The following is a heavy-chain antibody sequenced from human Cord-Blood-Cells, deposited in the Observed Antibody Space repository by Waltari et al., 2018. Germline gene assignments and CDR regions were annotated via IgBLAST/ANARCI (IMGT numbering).Heavy chain of an antibody. CDR3: AREDSSSWYYFDY. CDR2: IIPILGIA. D-gene: IGHD6-13*01. V-gene: IGHV1-69*08. CDR1: GGNFSSYT. J-gene: IGHJ4*02. Sequence: QVQLVQSGAEVKKPGSSVKVSCKASGGNFSSYTISRVRPAPGQGLEWRGRIIPILGIANYAQKFQGRVTITADKSTSTAYMELSSLRSEDTAVYYCAREDSSSWYYFDYWGQGTLVTVSS.